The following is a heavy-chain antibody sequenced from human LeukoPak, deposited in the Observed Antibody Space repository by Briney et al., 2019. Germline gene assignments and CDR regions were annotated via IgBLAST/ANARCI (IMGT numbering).Heavy chain of an antibody. CDR1: GYTFTGYY. J-gene: IGHJ3*02. V-gene: IGHV1-2*02. CDR3: ARRTYYYDSSGPSVAFDI. CDR2: INPNSGGT. Sequence: ASVKVSCKASGYTFTGYYMHWVRQAPGQGLEWMGWINPNSGGTNYAQKFRGRVTMTRDTSISTAYMELSRLRSDDTAVYYCARRTYYYDSSGPSVAFDIWGQGTMVTVSS. D-gene: IGHD3-22*01.